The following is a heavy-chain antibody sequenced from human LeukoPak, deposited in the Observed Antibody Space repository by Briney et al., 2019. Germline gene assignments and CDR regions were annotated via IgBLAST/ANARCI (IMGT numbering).Heavy chain of an antibody. D-gene: IGHD3-10*01. Sequence: SETLSLTCAVYGGSFSGYYWSWIRQPPGKGLEWIGEINHSGSTNYNPSLKSRVTISVDTSKNQFSLKLSSVTAADTAVYYCASFYGSGSYYDYWGQGTLVTVSS. CDR3: ASFYGSGSYYDY. V-gene: IGHV4-34*01. CDR2: INHSGST. J-gene: IGHJ4*02. CDR1: GGSFSGYY.